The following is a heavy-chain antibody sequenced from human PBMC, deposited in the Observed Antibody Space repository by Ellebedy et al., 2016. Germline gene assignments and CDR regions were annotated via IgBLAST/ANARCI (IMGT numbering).Heavy chain of an antibody. V-gene: IGHV3-74*01. D-gene: IGHD2-15*01. Sequence: GGSLRLSXAASGFTFSSYWMHWVRQAPGKGLVWVSRINNDGSSTNYADSVKGRFTISRDNAKNTLYLQMNSLRAEDTAVYYCASTLGDCSGGSCYPHYYYGMGVWGQGTTVAVSS. CDR2: INNDGSST. CDR3: ASTLGDCSGGSCYPHYYYGMGV. CDR1: GFTFSSYW. J-gene: IGHJ6*02.